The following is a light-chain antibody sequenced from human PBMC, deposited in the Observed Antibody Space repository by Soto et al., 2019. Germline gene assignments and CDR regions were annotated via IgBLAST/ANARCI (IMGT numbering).Light chain of an antibody. V-gene: IGLV2-8*01. J-gene: IGLJ2*01. Sequence: QSVLTQPPSASGSPGQSVTISCTGTTSDVGGYNYVSWYQLHPDKVPKLIIYEVNKRPSGVPDRFSGSKSGSTASLTVSGLQAEDEADYFCSSYAGSKNFILFGGGTKLT. CDR1: TSDVGGYNY. CDR3: SSYAGSKNFIL. CDR2: EVN.